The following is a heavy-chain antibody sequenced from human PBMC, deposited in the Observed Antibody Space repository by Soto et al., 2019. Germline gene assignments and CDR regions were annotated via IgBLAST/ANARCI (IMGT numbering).Heavy chain of an antibody. CDR2: IKSKTDGGTT. Sequence: EVQLVESGGGLVKPGGSLRLSCAASGVTFSNAWLNWVRQAPGTGLEWVVRIKSKTDGGTTDYPAPVKGRFTIVRDDSKDTLYLQMNSMKTEDTAVYYCATRVIVGTTVCFVPWCQGTLVTVSA. V-gene: IGHV3-15*07. CDR3: ATRVIVGTTVCFVP. D-gene: IGHD1-26*01. CDR1: GVTFSNAW. J-gene: IGHJ5*02.